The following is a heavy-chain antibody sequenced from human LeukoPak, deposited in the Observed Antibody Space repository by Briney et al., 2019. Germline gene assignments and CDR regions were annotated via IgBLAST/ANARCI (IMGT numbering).Heavy chain of an antibody. CDR3: AKDPREIVATIFDY. CDR2: SSGDGSIT. J-gene: IGHJ4*02. Sequence: GGSLRLSCAASGFTFSNYWMHWVRQAPGKGLLWVSRSSGDGSITSYADSVKGRFTISRDNAKNTLYLQMNSLRAEDTAVYYCAKDPREIVATIFDYWGQGTLVTVSS. D-gene: IGHD5-12*01. V-gene: IGHV3-74*01. CDR1: GFTFSNYW.